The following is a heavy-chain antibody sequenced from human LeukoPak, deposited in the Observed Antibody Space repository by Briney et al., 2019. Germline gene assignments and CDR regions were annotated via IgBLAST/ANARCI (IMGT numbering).Heavy chain of an antibody. D-gene: IGHD5-18*01. CDR3: ARHLSGVTGYTYGRGIDY. Sequence: GGSLRLSCAASGFTFSDYWMSWVRQAPGKGLEWVAYIKQDGSDKYYVDSVKGRFTISKDNAKTSLYLRINSLRAEDTAVYYCARHLSGVTGYTYGRGIDYWGQGTLVTVSS. CDR2: IKQDGSDK. J-gene: IGHJ4*02. V-gene: IGHV3-7*01. CDR1: GFTFSDYW.